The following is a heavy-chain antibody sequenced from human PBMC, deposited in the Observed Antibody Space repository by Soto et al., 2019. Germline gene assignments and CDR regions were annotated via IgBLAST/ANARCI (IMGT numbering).Heavy chain of an antibody. CDR2: ISSDGSST. CDR1: GFTFSGSW. V-gene: IGHV3-74*03. Sequence: EVQLVESGGGLVQPGGSLRLSCAASGFTFSGSWMHWVRQAPGKGLVWVSRISSDGSSTTYADSVKGRFTISRDNAKNMLYLQMNSLRGEDTAVYYCGGAGIGTFTYWGQGTLATVSS. J-gene: IGHJ4*02. D-gene: IGHD1-1*01. CDR3: GGAGIGTFTY.